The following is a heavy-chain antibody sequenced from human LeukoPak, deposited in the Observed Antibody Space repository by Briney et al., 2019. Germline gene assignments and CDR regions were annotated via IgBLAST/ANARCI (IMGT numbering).Heavy chain of an antibody. V-gene: IGHV3-43*02. CDR3: ATWAFYHSLDV. J-gene: IGHJ6*02. CDR1: GFTFDAYA. CDR2: INKDGSAT. Sequence: GGSLRLSCAASGFTFDAYAMHWVRQAPGKGLEWVSLINKDGSATYYADSVKGRFTISRDNSKNSLYLQMNSLRSEDTALYYCATWAFYHSLDVWGQGTTVTVSS. D-gene: IGHD1-26*01.